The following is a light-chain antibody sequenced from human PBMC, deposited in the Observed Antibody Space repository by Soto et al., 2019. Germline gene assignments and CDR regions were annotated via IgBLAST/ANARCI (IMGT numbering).Light chain of an antibody. CDR3: QAWDSSTAV. CDR1: KLGDKY. J-gene: IGLJ2*01. CDR2: HDT. V-gene: IGLV3-1*01. Sequence: SYELTQPPSVSVSSGQTASIPCSGDKLGDKYACWYQQKPGQSPVLVIYHDTKRPSGIPERFSGYNSGNTATLTISGTQAMDEADYYCQAWDSSTAVFGGGTKLTVL.